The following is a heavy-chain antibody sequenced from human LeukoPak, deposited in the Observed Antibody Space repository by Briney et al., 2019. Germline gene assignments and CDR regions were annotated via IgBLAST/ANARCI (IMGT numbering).Heavy chain of an antibody. CDR2: IYPGDSDT. CDR1: GYSFTSYW. CDR3: ARSEGGATLGGQFDY. D-gene: IGHD1-26*01. J-gene: IGHJ4*02. Sequence: GESLKISCKGSGYSFTSYWIGWVRQMPGKGLEWMGIIYPGDSDTRYSPSFQGQVTISADKSISTAYLQWSSLKASDTAMYYCARSEGGATLGGQFDYWGQGTLVTVSS. V-gene: IGHV5-51*01.